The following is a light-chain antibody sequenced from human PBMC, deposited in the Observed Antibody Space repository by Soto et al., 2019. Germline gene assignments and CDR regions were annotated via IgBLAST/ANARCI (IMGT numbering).Light chain of an antibody. CDR1: SSDVGGYDY. CDR2: DVT. Sequence: QSALTQPASVSGSPGQSISISCTGTSSDVGGYDYVSWYQQHPGKAPKLMIYDVTHRPSGVSNRFSGSKSGNTASLTISGLQAEDEADYYCASYVGSSTYLFGTGTQLTVL. V-gene: IGLV2-14*01. J-gene: IGLJ1*01. CDR3: ASYVGSSTYL.